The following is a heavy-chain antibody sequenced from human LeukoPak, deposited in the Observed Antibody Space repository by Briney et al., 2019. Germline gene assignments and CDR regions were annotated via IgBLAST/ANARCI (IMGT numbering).Heavy chain of an antibody. CDR1: GFTVSSNY. D-gene: IGHD2-15*01. V-gene: IGHV4-34*01. Sequence: ESLRLSCAASGFTVSSNYMSWIRQPPGKGLEWIGEINHSGSTNYNPSLKSRVTISVDTSKNQFSLKLSSVTAADTAVYYCARELTVGYCSGGSCYNWFDPWGQGTLVTVSS. J-gene: IGHJ5*02. CDR2: INHSGST. CDR3: ARELTVGYCSGGSCYNWFDP.